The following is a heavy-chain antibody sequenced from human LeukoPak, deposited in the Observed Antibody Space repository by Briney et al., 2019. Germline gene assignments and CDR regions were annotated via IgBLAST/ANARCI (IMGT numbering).Heavy chain of an antibody. D-gene: IGHD2-2*01. V-gene: IGHV3-9*03. CDR2: ISWNSGSI. Sequence: GRSLRLSCAASGFTFDDYAMHWVRQAPGKGLEWVSGISWNSGSIGYADSVKGRFTISRDNAKNSLYLQMNSLRAEDMALYSCAKDSSPVPAAPGGAFDSWGQGTMVTVSS. CDR1: GFTFDDYA. CDR3: AKDSSPVPAAPGGAFDS. J-gene: IGHJ3*02.